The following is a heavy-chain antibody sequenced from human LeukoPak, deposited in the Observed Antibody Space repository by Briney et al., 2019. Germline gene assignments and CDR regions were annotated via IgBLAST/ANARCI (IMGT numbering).Heavy chain of an antibody. CDR1: GFTFSSYA. D-gene: IGHD3-22*01. CDR2: ISYDGSNK. V-gene: IGHV3-30-3*01. J-gene: IGHJ4*02. CDR3: ARGYCYDSRSAPGG. Sequence: GGSLRLSCAASGFTFSSYAMHWVRQAPGKGLEWVAVISYDGSNKYYADSVKGRFTISRDNSKNTLYLQMNSLRAEDTAVYYCARGYCYDSRSAPGGWGQGTLVTVSS.